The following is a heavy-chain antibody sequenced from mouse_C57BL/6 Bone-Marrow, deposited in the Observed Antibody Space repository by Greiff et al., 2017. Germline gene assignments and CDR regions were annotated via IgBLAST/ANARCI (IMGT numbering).Heavy chain of an antibody. CDR1: GYTFTDYN. CDR3: STTTVVATWDYDY. Sequence: EVQLQQSGPELVKPGASVKLSCKASGYTFTDYNMHWVKQSHGTSLEWIGYINPNNGGTSYNQKFKGTATLTVNKSSSTAYMELRSLTSEESAVYYYSTTTVVATWDYDYWGQGTTLTVS. D-gene: IGHD1-1*01. V-gene: IGHV1-22*01. J-gene: IGHJ2*01. CDR2: INPNNGGT.